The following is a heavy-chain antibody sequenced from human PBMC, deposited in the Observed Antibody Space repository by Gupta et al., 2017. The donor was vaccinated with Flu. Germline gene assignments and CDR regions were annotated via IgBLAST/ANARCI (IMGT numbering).Heavy chain of an antibody. J-gene: IGHJ4*02. CDR3: ARIPRPAATVYYFDS. V-gene: IGHV3-21*01. D-gene: IGHD2-2*01. CDR1: SYC. Sequence: SYCMNGDPQGPEKGVEWFSSLGSVSKYIGYAESVKGQFTITRDNAQNLLYLQMNSRSAEDTAVYYWARIPRPAATVYYFDSWGQGTLVTVSS. CDR2: LGSVSKYI.